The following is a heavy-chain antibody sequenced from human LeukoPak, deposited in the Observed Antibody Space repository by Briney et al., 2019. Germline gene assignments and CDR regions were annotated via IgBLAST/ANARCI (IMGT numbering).Heavy chain of an antibody. V-gene: IGHV3-7*01. Sequence: GGSLRLSCVASGFTFSNYWMSWVRQAPGKGLEWLANMKEDGSARYYVDSMKGRFTISRDNAKNSLYLQMNGLRAEDTAVYYCAREQGWSDSYYGMDVWGQGTTVTVSS. CDR2: MKEDGSAR. CDR3: AREQGWSDSYYGMDV. J-gene: IGHJ6*02. CDR1: GFTFSNYW.